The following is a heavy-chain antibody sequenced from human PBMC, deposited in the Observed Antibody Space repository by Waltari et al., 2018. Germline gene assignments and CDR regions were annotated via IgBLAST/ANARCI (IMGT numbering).Heavy chain of an antibody. V-gene: IGHV3-23*04. CDR1: GFAFPNYA. D-gene: IGHD5-12*01. CDR2: VSGTGANA. CDR3: AKDLRYTSLGHWYFEV. Sequence: QLVESGGGLVQPGGSLRLSCAASGFAFPNYAMSWVRQAPGKGLEWVSAVSGTGANAFYADSVKGRFTISRDNSKSTVYLQLNSLRAEDTAVYYCAKDLRYTSLGHWYFEVWGRGTLVTVSS. J-gene: IGHJ2*01.